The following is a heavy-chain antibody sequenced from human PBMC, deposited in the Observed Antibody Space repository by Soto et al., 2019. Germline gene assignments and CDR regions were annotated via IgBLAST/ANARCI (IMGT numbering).Heavy chain of an antibody. CDR3: AKGTVTTRADYYYGMDV. D-gene: IGHD4-17*01. CDR2: ISGSGGST. J-gene: IGHJ6*02. Sequence: GRCLRLSCAASAFTLSSYAMSWVRQAPGKGLEWVSAISGSGGSTYYADSVKGRFTISRDNSKNTLYLQMSSLRAEDTAVYYCAKGTVTTRADYYYGMDVWGQGTTVTVSS. CDR1: AFTLSSYA. V-gene: IGHV3-23*01.